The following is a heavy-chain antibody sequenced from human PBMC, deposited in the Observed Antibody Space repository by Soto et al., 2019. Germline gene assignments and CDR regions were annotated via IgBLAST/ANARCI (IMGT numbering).Heavy chain of an antibody. Sequence: PSETLSLTCAVSGGSISSSNWWSWVRQPPGKGLEWIGEIYHSGSTNYNPSLKSRVTISVDKSKNQFSLKLSSVTAADTAVYYCARDRGFLEWLLPDYYYYGMDVWGQGTTVTVSS. D-gene: IGHD3-3*01. CDR2: IYHSGST. CDR3: ARDRGFLEWLLPDYYYYGMDV. J-gene: IGHJ6*02. V-gene: IGHV4-4*02. CDR1: GGSISSSNW.